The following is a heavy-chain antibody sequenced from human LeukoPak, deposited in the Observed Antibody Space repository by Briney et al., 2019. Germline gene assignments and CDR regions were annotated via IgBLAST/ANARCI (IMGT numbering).Heavy chain of an antibody. V-gene: IGHV1-69*13. CDR3: ARRVRGGYSYGDYYYGMDV. J-gene: IGHJ6*04. D-gene: IGHD5-18*01. CDR2: IIPIFGTA. Sequence: SVKVSCKASGGTFGSYAISWVRQAPGQGLEWMGGIIPIFGTANYAQKFQGRVTITADESTSTVYMELSSLRSEDTAVYYCARRVRGGYSYGDYYYGMDVWGKGTTVTVSS. CDR1: GGTFGSYA.